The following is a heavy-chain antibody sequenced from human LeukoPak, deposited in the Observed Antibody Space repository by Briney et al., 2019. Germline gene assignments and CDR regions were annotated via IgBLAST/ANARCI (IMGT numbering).Heavy chain of an antibody. CDR2: IYYSGST. D-gene: IGHD4-17*01. J-gene: IGHJ5*02. CDR3: ARDSYGWFDP. V-gene: IGHV4-59*01. CDR1: GGSISSYY. Sequence: SETLSLTCTVSGGSISSYYWSWIRQPPGKGLEWIGYIYYSGSTNYNPSLKSRVTISVDTSKNQFSLKPSSVTAADTAVYYCARDSYGWFDPWGQGTLVTVSS.